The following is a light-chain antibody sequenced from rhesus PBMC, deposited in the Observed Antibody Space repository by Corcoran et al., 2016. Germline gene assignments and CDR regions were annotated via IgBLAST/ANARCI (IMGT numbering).Light chain of an antibody. CDR2: VAS. V-gene: IGKV3-24*01. J-gene: IGKJ4*01. CDR1: VSSC. Sequence: VSSCLAWYQQKPGQAPRLLIHVASSRATGIPDRFSGSGSGTDFTLTISSLEPEDVAVYYCLQHSDWPLTFGGGAKVDLK. CDR3: LQHSDWPLT.